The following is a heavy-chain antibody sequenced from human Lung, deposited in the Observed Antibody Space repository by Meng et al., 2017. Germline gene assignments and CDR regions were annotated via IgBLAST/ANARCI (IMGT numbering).Heavy chain of an antibody. CDR3: ARGPTTMAHDFDY. CDR1: GGSFSDYY. D-gene: IGHD4-11*01. V-gene: IGHV4-34*01. Sequence: QVQIAPWGAGLLEPSAPLSLSVVVSGGSFSDYYWSWIRQPPGKGLEWIGEINHSGSTNYNPSLESRATISVDTSQNNLSLKLSSVTAADSAVYYCARGPTTMAHDFDYWGQGTLVTVSS. J-gene: IGHJ4*02. CDR2: INHSGST.